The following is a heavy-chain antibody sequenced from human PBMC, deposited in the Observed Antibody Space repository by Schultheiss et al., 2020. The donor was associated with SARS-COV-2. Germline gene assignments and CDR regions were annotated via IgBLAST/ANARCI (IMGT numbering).Heavy chain of an antibody. CDR1: GFSLSTSGVG. D-gene: IGHD3-22*01. V-gene: IGHV2-5*02. CDR2: IYWDDDK. CDR3: ARSGYDSSVGYYYYGMDV. Sequence: SGPTLVKPTQTLTLTCTFSGFSLSTSGVGVGWIRQPPGKALEWLALIYWDDDKRYSPSLKSRLTITKDTSKNQVVLTMTNMDPVDTATYYCARSGYDSSVGYYYYGMDVWGQGTTVTVSS. J-gene: IGHJ6*02.